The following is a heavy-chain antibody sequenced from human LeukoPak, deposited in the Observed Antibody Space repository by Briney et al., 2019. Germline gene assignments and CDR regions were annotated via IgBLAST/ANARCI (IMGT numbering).Heavy chain of an antibody. CDR1: GGSISSYY. CDR3: ARDSPLGGGNRYYYYGMDV. Sequence: SETLSLTCTVSGGSISSYYWSWIRQPPGKGLEWIGYIYYSGSTNYNPSLKSRVTISVDTSKNQFSLKLSSVTAADTAVYYCARDSPLGGGNRYYYYGMDVWGQGTTVTVSS. V-gene: IGHV4-59*01. D-gene: IGHD2-15*01. CDR2: IYYSGST. J-gene: IGHJ6*02.